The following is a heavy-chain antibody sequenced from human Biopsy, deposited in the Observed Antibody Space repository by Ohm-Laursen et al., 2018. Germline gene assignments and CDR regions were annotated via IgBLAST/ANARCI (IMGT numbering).Heavy chain of an antibody. D-gene: IGHD2-2*02. CDR3: ASMPAAIHEPNYSYYGMHV. Sequence: SETLSLTCTVSGGSVNSYSWSWIRQPPGKGLEWIGYIYYSGSINYNPSLKGRATISLDTSKNQFSLKLSSVTAADTAVYYCASMPAAIHEPNYSYYGMHVWGQGTTVTVSS. CDR1: GGSVNSYS. V-gene: IGHV4-59*08. CDR2: IYYSGSI. J-gene: IGHJ6*02.